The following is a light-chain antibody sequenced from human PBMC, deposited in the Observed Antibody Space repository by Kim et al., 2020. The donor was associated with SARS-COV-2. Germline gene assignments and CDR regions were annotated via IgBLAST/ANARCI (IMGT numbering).Light chain of an antibody. Sequence: ATIHCKPSQSVLYSSNNKNYLAWYQQKPGQPPKLLIYWASTRESGVPDRFSGSGSGTDFTLTISSLQAEDVAVYYCQQYYSTPQTFGQGTKVDIK. CDR2: WAS. V-gene: IGKV4-1*01. CDR3: QQYYSTPQT. CDR1: QSVLYSSNNKNY. J-gene: IGKJ1*01.